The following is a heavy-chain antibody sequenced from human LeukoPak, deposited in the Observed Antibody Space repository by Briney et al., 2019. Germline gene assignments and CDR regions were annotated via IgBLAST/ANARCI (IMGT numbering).Heavy chain of an antibody. D-gene: IGHD3-3*01. Sequence: GGSLRLSCAASGFTFSNAWMSWVRQAPGKGLEWVGRIKSKTDGGTTDYAAPVKGRFTISRDDSKNTLYLQMNSLKTEDTAVYYCTTAGNYYFSRNFDYWGQGTLATVSS. J-gene: IGHJ4*02. CDR1: GFTFSNAW. CDR2: IKSKTDGGTT. CDR3: TTAGNYYFSRNFDY. V-gene: IGHV3-15*01.